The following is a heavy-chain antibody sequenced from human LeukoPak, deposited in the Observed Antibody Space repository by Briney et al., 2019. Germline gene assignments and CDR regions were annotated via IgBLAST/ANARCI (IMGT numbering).Heavy chain of an antibody. D-gene: IGHD3-22*01. CDR1: GGSVSSGSYY. Sequence: EPSETLSLTCTVSGGSVSSGSYYWSWIRQPPGKGLEWIGYIYYSGSTNYNPSLKSRVTISVDTSKNQFSLKLSSVTAADTAVYYCARVDGYYDSSGYSWDAFDIWGQGTMVTVSS. V-gene: IGHV4-61*01. J-gene: IGHJ3*02. CDR2: IYYSGST. CDR3: ARVDGYYDSSGYSWDAFDI.